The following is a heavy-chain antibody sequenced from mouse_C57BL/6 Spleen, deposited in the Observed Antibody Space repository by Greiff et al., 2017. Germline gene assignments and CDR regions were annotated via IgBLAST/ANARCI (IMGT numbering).Heavy chain of an antibody. CDR3: ARGGFPSYWYFDV. Sequence: VQLQQSGAELVKPGASVKLSCTASGFNIKDYYMHWVKQRTEQGLEWIGRIDPEDGETKYAPKFQGKATITADTSSNTAYLQLISLTSEDTDVSDCARGGFPSYWYFDVWGTGTTVTVSS. CDR2: IDPEDGET. V-gene: IGHV14-2*01. CDR1: GFNIKDYY. D-gene: IGHD2-10*02. J-gene: IGHJ1*03.